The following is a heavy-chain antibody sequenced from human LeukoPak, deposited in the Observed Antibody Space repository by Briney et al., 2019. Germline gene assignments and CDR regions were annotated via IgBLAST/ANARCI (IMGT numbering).Heavy chain of an antibody. J-gene: IGHJ4*02. D-gene: IGHD6-19*01. CDR1: GFTFSSYS. V-gene: IGHV3-23*01. Sequence: GGSLRLSCAASGFTFSSYSMNWVRQAPGKGLEWVSAISGSGGSTYYADSVKGRFTISRDNSKNTLYLQMHSLRAEDTAVYFCAKDTPLTTYTSGWSSNSFDYWGQGTLVAVSS. CDR2: ISGSGGST. CDR3: AKDTPLTTYTSGWSSNSFDY.